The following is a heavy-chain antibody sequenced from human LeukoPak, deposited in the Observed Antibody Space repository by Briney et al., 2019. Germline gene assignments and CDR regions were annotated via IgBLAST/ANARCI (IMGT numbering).Heavy chain of an antibody. CDR1: GGSFSGYY. D-gene: IGHD6-19*01. CDR2: INHSGST. J-gene: IGHJ6*03. V-gene: IGHV4-34*01. CDR3: ARLVGEQWLVRYYYYMDV. Sequence: PSETLSLTCAVYGGSFSGYYWSWIRQPPGKGLEWIGEINHSGSTNYNPSLKSRVTISVDTSKNQFSLKLSSVTAADTAVYYCARLVGEQWLVRYYYYMDVWGKGTTVTVSS.